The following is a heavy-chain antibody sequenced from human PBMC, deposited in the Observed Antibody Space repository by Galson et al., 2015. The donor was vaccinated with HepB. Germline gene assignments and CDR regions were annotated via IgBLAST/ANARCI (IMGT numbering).Heavy chain of an antibody. J-gene: IGHJ5*02. Sequence: ETLSLTCTVSGGSISSSSYYWGWIRQPPGKGLEWIGSIYYSGSTYYNPSLKSRVTISVDTSKNQFSLKLSSVTAADTAVYYCARGSQVLRFLEWPSGWFDPWGQGTLVTVSS. V-gene: IGHV4-39*07. CDR1: GGSISSSSYY. CDR2: IYYSGST. CDR3: ARGSQVLRFLEWPSGWFDP. D-gene: IGHD3-3*01.